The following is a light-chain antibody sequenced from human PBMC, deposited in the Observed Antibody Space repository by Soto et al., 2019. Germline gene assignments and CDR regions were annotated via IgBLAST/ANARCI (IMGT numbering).Light chain of an antibody. CDR1: QSVNSRF. J-gene: IGKJ3*01. CDR3: QQFDGPPFI. CDR2: GAS. Sequence: ENVLTQSPGTLSLSPGERATLSCRASQSVNSRFLAWYQQKPGQAPRLLIHGASRRATGIPDRFSGSGSGTDFTLTISRLEPEDSAVYYCQQFDGPPFIFGPGTKVDIK. V-gene: IGKV3-20*01.